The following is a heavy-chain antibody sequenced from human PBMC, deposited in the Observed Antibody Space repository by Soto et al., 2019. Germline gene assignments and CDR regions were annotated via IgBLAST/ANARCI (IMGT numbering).Heavy chain of an antibody. J-gene: IGHJ4*02. CDR1: GGTFSSYA. D-gene: IGHD1-1*01. V-gene: IGHV1-69*06. CDR3: AREEMDGTRPLY. Sequence: QVQLVQSGAEVKKPGSSVKVSCKASGGTFSSYAISWVRQAPGQGLEWMGGIIPIFGTANYAQKFQGRVTIIADKSTSIAYMELSSVRFEATAVYYCAREEMDGTRPLYWGQGTLVTVSS. CDR2: IIPIFGTA.